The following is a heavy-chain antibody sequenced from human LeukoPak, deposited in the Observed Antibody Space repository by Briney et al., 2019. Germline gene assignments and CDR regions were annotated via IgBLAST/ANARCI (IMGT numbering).Heavy chain of an antibody. CDR1: GGSISSGSYY. CDR3: ARRAGRVVITHYYMDV. Sequence: SQTLSLTCTVSGGSISSGSYYWSWIRQPAGKGLEWIGRIYTSGSTNYNPSLKSRVTISVDTSKNQFSLKLSSVTAADTAVYYCARRAGRVVITHYYMDVWGKGTTVTVSS. J-gene: IGHJ6*03. D-gene: IGHD3-22*01. V-gene: IGHV4-61*02. CDR2: IYTSGST.